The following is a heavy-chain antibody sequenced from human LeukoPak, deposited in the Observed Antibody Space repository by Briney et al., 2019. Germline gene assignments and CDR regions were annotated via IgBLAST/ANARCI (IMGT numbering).Heavy chain of an antibody. CDR3: AKDSSSYDWGYMDV. D-gene: IGHD3-22*01. J-gene: IGHJ6*03. Sequence: GGSLRLSCATSGFTFSTYAMSWVRQAPGKGLEWVSLIGGSDGRTRYADSVKGRFTISRDNSKNTLYLEMNSLRAEDTAVYYCAKDSSSYDWGYMDVWGEGTTVTISS. V-gene: IGHV3-23*01. CDR2: IGGSDGRT. CDR1: GFTFSTYA.